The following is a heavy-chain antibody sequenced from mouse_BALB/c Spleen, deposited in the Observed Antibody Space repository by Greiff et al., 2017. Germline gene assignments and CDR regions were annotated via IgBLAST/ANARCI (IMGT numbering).Heavy chain of an antibody. CDR2: ISNGGGST. Sequence: EVQVVESGGGLVQPGGSLKLSCAASGFTFSSYTMSWVRQTPEKRLEWVAYISNGGGSTYYPDTVKGRFTISRDNAKNTLYLQMSSLKSEDTAMYYCARHGSWDGYYAMDYWGQGTSVTVSS. D-gene: IGHD4-1*01. V-gene: IGHV5-12-2*01. CDR3: ARHGSWDGYYAMDY. CDR1: GFTFSSYT. J-gene: IGHJ4*01.